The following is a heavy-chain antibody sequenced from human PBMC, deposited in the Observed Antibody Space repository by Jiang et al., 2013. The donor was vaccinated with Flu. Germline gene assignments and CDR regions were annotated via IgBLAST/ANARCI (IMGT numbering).Heavy chain of an antibody. V-gene: IGHV3-30-3*01. CDR2: ISYDGSNK. Sequence: QLLESGGGVVQPGRSLRLSCAASGFTFSSYAMHWVRQAPGKGLEWVAVISYDGSNKYYADSVKGRFTISRDNSKNTLYLQMNSLRAEDTAVYYCARDYLNYGSETWDYWGQGTLVTVSS. D-gene: IGHD3-10*01. CDR3: ARDYLNYGSETWDY. J-gene: IGHJ4*02. CDR1: GFTFSSYA.